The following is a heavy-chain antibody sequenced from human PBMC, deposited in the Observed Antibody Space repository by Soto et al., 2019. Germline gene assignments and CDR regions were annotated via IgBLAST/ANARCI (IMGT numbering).Heavy chain of an antibody. CDR2: TYYRSKWYN. Sequence: SQTLSLTCAISGDSVSSNSAAWNWIRQSPSRGLEWLGRTYYRSKWYNDYAVSVKSRITINPDTSKNQFSLQLNSVTPEDTAVYYCARGLWFGELLFHYYYYMDVWGKGTTVTVSS. D-gene: IGHD3-10*01. V-gene: IGHV6-1*01. J-gene: IGHJ6*03. CDR3: ARGLWFGELLFHYYYYMDV. CDR1: GDSVSSNSAA.